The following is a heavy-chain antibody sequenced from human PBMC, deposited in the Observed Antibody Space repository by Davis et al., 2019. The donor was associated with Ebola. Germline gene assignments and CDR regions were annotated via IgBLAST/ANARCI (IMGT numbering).Heavy chain of an antibody. CDR3: ARTVTGGLFVA. J-gene: IGHJ5*02. CDR1: GFTFSNAW. D-gene: IGHD2-8*02. Sequence: GESLKISCAASGFTFSNAWMSWVRQAPGKGLEWVANIKQDGSEKYYVDSVKGRFTISRDNAKNSLYLQMNSLRAEDTAVYYCARTVTGGLFVAWGQGTLVTVSS. V-gene: IGHV3-7*01. CDR2: IKQDGSEK.